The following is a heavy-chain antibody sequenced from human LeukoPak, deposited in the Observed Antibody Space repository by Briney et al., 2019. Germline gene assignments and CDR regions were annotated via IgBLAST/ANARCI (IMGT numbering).Heavy chain of an antibody. J-gene: IGHJ4*02. CDR2: ISGSGGST. V-gene: IGHV3-23*01. CDR1: GFTFSSYA. Sequence: GTLRLSCAASGFTFSSYAMSWVRQAPGKGLEWVSAISGSGGSTYYADSVKGRFTISRDNSKNTLYLQMNSLRAEDTAVYYCAKPPTYYYDSSGYPFDYWGQGTLVTVSS. CDR3: AKPPTYYYDSSGYPFDY. D-gene: IGHD3-22*01.